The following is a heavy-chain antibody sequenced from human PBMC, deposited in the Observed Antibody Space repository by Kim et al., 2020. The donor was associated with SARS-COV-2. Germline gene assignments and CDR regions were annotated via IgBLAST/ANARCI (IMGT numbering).Heavy chain of an antibody. J-gene: IGHJ6*02. CDR1: GGSFSGYY. CDR2: INHSGST. D-gene: IGHD4-17*01. V-gene: IGHV4-34*01. CDR3: ARICPVTIRPHYYYGMDV. Sequence: SQTLSLTCAVYGGSFSGYYWSWIRQPPGKGLEWIGEINHSGSTNYNPSLKSRVTISVDTSKNQFSLKLSSVTAADTAVYYCARICPVTIRPHYYYGMDVWGQGTTVTVSS.